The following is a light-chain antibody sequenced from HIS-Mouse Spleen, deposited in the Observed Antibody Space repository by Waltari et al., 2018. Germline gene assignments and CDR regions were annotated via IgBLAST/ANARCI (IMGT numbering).Light chain of an antibody. V-gene: IGLV2-11*01. J-gene: IGLJ3*02. CDR1: SSDVGVYHY. CDR2: DVS. Sequence: QSALTQPRSVSGSPGQSVTISCPGTSSDVGVYHYVSWYQQHPGKAPKLMIYDVSKRPSGVPDRFSGSKSGNTASLTISGLQAEDEADYYCCSYAGSYTWVFGGGTKLTVL. CDR3: CSYAGSYTWV.